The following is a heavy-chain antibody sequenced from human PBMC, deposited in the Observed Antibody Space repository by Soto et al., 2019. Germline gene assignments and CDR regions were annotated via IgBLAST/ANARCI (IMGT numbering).Heavy chain of an antibody. CDR3: ARHGIRTGGVLRYFDWSVDNWFDP. CDR2: IYYSGST. V-gene: IGHV4-39*01. D-gene: IGHD3-9*01. CDR1: GGSINSSSYY. Sequence: SETLSLTCTVSGGSINSSSYYWGWIRQPPGKGLEWIGSIYYSGSTYYNPSLKSRVTISVDTSKNQFSLKLSPVTAADTAVYYCARHGIRTGGVLRYFDWSVDNWFDPWGQGTLVTVSS. J-gene: IGHJ5*02.